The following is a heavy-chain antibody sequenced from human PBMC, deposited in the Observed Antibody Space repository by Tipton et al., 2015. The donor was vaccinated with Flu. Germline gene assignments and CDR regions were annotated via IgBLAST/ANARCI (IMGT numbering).Heavy chain of an antibody. CDR3: ARTEPLNGGTYRFDN. Sequence: TLSLTCSFSSNSINTFSWSWIRQPPGKRLEWIGYIHYFGSTNYNPSLKSRVTMSLDRSKNQFSLNLESVTTADTAVYYCARTEPLNGGTYRFDNWGQGTLVTVS. CDR2: IHYFGST. J-gene: IGHJ4*02. V-gene: IGHV4-59*01. D-gene: IGHD2-8*01. CDR1: SNSINTFS.